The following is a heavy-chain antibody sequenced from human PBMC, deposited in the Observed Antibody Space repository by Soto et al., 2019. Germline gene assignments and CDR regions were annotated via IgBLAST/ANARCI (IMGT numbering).Heavy chain of an antibody. CDR3: EKNGHPPYYYYGLDV. D-gene: IGHD2-8*01. J-gene: IGHJ6*02. CDR2: ISGYNGDP. CDR1: GYTFTRYG. Sequence: QGHLVQSGAEEKKPGASVKVSCKASGYTFTRYGISWVRQAPGQGLEWMGWISGYNGDPNYAQNLQARASMTIDTSTTTAYMELRSLTSDDTAVYYSEKNGHPPYYYYGLDVWGQGNTVTVSS. V-gene: IGHV1-18*01.